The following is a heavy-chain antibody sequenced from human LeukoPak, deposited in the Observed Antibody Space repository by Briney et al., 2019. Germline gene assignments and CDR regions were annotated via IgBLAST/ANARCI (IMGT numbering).Heavy chain of an antibody. D-gene: IGHD5-12*01. CDR1: GFTFSSSA. CDR3: AKSYNGYESKPDY. Sequence: SGGSLRLSCAASGFTFSSSAMSWVRQVPGKGLEWVSGISASGGSTNYADSVRGRFTISRDNSKITLYLQMNSLRAEDTAVYYCAKSYNGYESKPDYWGQGTLVTVSS. J-gene: IGHJ4*02. CDR2: ISASGGST. V-gene: IGHV3-23*01.